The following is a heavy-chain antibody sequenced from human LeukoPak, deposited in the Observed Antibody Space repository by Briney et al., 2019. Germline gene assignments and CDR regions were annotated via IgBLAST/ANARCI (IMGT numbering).Heavy chain of an antibody. CDR3: ARSGAVVVTAKSYYYYYYMDV. CDR1: GGTFISYA. Sequence: SVKVSCKASGGTFISYAISWVRQAPGQGLEWRGGIIPIFGTANYAQKFQGRVTITTDESTSTAYMELSSLRSEDTAVYYCARSGAVVVTAKSYYYYYYMDVWGKGTTVTVSS. V-gene: IGHV1-69*05. CDR2: IIPIFGTA. J-gene: IGHJ6*03. D-gene: IGHD2-21*02.